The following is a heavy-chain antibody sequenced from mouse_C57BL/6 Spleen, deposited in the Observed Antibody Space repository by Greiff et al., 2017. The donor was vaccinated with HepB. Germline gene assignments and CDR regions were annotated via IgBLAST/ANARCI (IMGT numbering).Heavy chain of an antibody. J-gene: IGHJ1*03. V-gene: IGHV1-26*01. D-gene: IGHD2-5*01. Sequence: VQLQQSGPELVKPGASVKISCKASGYTFTDYYMNWVKQSHGKSLEWIGDINPNNGGTSYNQKFKGKATLTVDKSSSTAYMELRSLTSEDSAVYYCARDYSNYAYWYFDVWGTGTTVTVSS. CDR1: GYTFTDYY. CDR3: ARDYSNYAYWYFDV. CDR2: INPNNGGT.